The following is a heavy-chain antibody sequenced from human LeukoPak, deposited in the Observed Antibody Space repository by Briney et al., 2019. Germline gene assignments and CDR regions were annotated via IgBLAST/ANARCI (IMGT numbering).Heavy chain of an antibody. D-gene: IGHD6-13*01. V-gene: IGHV4-59*08. CDR2: IYYSGNT. Sequence: SETLSLTCTVSGGSISSYYWTWIRQPPGKGLEWIGYIYYSGNTNQNPSLKSRVTISVDTSKNQFSLKLSSVTAADTAVYYCARRVAVAPVYAFDIWGQGTMVTVSS. CDR1: GGSISSYY. CDR3: ARRVAVAPVYAFDI. J-gene: IGHJ3*02.